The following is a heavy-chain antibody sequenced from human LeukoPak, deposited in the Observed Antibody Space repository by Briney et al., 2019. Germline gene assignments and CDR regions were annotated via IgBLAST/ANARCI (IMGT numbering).Heavy chain of an antibody. J-gene: IGHJ4*02. V-gene: IGHV4-4*07. D-gene: IGHD1-26*01. CDR1: GGSISSYY. CDR2: IYTSGST. Sequence: SETLSLTCTVSGGSISSYYWSWIRQPAGKGLEWIGRIYTSGSTNYNASLKSRVSMSVDTSKNQFALKLSSVTAADTAVFYCARENSGSYREFDYWGQGTLVTVSS. CDR3: ARENSGSYREFDY.